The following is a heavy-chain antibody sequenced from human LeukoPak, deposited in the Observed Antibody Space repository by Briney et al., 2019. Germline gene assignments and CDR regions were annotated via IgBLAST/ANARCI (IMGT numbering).Heavy chain of an antibody. CDR1: GGSFRGYY. CDR3: ARENLWFGELLYFVWFDP. D-gene: IGHD3-10*01. V-gene: IGHV4-30-4*08. CDR2: IYYSGST. Sequence: SETLSLTCDVYGGSFRGYYWSWIRQPPGKGLEWIGYIYYSGSTYYNPSLKSRVTISVDTSKNQFSLKLNSVTAADTAVYYCARENLWFGELLYFVWFDPWGQGTLVTVSS. J-gene: IGHJ5*02.